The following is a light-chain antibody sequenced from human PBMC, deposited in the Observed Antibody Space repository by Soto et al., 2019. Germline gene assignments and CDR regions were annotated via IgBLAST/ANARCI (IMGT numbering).Light chain of an antibody. CDR2: RDY. CDR1: NSNIGSFD. Sequence: QSVVTQPPSASGTPGQRVTISCSGSNSNIGSFDVCWYQMFPGTAPKLLIYRDYHRSSGVPDRFSASKSGTSASLAISGLRSEDEATYYCAVWDASLSGRVVFGGGTQLTVL. CDR3: AVWDASLSGRVV. J-gene: IGLJ2*01. V-gene: IGLV1-47*01.